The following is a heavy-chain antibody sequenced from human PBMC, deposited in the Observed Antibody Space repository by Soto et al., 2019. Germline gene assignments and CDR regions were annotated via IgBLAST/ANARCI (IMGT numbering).Heavy chain of an antibody. CDR2: TSYDGRNN. CDR1: GSIFSSYG. J-gene: IGHJ4*02. Sequence: PGGSLRLSCAVSGSIFSSYGMHWVRQAPGKGLEWVAVTSYDGRNNNYADSVRGRFTISRDNSKSTLYLQMNSLRPEDTAVYYCARNRYPGIAAAGTTLAYWGQGTLVTVSS. CDR3: ARNRYPGIAAAGTTLAY. V-gene: IGHV3-30*03. D-gene: IGHD6-13*01.